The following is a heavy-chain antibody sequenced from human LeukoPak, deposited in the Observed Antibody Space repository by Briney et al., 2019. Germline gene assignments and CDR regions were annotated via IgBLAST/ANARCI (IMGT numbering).Heavy chain of an antibody. Sequence: PSETLSLTCTVSGGSISSSSYYWAWIRQPPGKGLEWIGEIYHSGSTNYNPSLKSRVTISVDKSKNQFSLKLSSVTAADTAVYYCARSRCSGGSCYSELDYWGQGTLVTVSS. V-gene: IGHV4-39*07. CDR2: IYHSGST. D-gene: IGHD2-15*01. CDR3: ARSRCSGGSCYSELDY. CDR1: GGSISSSSYY. J-gene: IGHJ4*02.